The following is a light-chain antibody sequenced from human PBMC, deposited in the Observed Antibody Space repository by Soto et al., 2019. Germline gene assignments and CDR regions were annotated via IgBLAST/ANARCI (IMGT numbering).Light chain of an antibody. CDR3: QVWDSSSDHGV. J-gene: IGLJ1*01. CDR2: DDS. V-gene: IGLV3-21*02. Sequence: SSELTQPPSVSVAPGQTARITCGGNNIGSKSVHWYQQKPGQAPVLFVYDDSDRPSGIPERFSGSNSGNTATLTISRVEAGDEADYYCQVWDSSSDHGVFGTGTKVTVL. CDR1: NIGSKS.